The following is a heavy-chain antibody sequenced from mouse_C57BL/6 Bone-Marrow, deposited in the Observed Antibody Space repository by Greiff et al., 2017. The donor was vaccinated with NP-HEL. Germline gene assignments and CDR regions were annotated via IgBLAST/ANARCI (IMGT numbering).Heavy chain of an antibody. CDR1: GFTFSSYA. J-gene: IGHJ4*01. CDR3: TRDHYYGSSYHYYAMDY. CDR2: ISSGGDYI. Sequence: VESGEGLVKPGGSLKLSCAASGFTFSSYAMSWVRQTPEKRLEWVAYISSGGDYIYYADTVKGRFTISRDNARNTLYLQMSSLKSEDTAMYYCTRDHYYGSSYHYYAMDYWGQGTSVTVSS. V-gene: IGHV5-9-1*02. D-gene: IGHD1-1*01.